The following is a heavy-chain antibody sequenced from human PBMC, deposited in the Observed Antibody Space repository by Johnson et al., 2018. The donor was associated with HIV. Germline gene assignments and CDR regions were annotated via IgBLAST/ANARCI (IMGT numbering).Heavy chain of an antibody. CDR3: AREGTVSYGGAFDI. D-gene: IGHD4-17*01. CDR2: IGTAGDT. V-gene: IGHV3-13*01. Sequence: VQLVESGGGLVQPGGSLRLSCAASGFTFSSYDMHWVRQATGKGLEWVSAIGTAGDTYYPGSVKGRFTISRENAKNSLYLQMNSLRAEDTAVYYCAREGTVSYGGAFDIWGQGTMVTVSS. J-gene: IGHJ3*02. CDR1: GFTFSSYD.